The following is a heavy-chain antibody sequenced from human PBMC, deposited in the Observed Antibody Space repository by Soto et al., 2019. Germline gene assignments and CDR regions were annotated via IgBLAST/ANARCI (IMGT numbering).Heavy chain of an antibody. CDR3: AIHRGDAYRPHDY. V-gene: IGHV3-30-3*01. J-gene: IGHJ4*02. CDR1: GFTYSTYT. CDR2: ISYDGSNK. D-gene: IGHD4-4*01. Sequence: PGGSLRLSCAASGFTYSTYTMHWVRQAPGKGLEWVAVISYDGSNKYYADSVKGRFTISRDNSKNTLYLQMNSLRAEDTALYYCAIHRGDAYRPHDYCGQGTLVTVSS.